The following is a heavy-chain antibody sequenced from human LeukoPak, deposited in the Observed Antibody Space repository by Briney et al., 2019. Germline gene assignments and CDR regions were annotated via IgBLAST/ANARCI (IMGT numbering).Heavy chain of an antibody. CDR1: GFTFSNYA. D-gene: IGHD2-15*01. CDR3: AKDDCSGGSCYSGHDH. J-gene: IGHJ4*02. Sequence: GGSLRLSCAASGFTFSNYAMSWVRQAPGKGLEWVSAISSSGGSTYYADSVKGRFTISRDNSKNTLYLQMNSLRAEDTAVYYCAKDDCSGGSCYSGHDHGGQGTLVTVSS. CDR2: ISSSGGST. V-gene: IGHV3-23*01.